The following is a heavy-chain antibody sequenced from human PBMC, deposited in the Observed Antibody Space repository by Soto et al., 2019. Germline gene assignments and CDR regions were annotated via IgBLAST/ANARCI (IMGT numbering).Heavy chain of an antibody. CDR1: GFTFSSYA. D-gene: IGHD6-13*01. V-gene: IGHV3-23*01. CDR2: ISGSGGST. J-gene: IGHJ4*02. CDR3: AKEEDKAAAGSVALFDY. Sequence: EVQLLESGGGLVQPGGSLRLSCAASGFTFSSYAMSWVRQAPGKGLEWVSAISGSGGSTYYADSVKGRFTISRDNSKKTLDREMNSLRDEDTAVYYCAKEEDKAAAGSVALFDYWGQGTLVTAS.